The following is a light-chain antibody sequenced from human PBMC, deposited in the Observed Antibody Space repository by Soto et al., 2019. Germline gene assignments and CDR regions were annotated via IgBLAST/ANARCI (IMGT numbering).Light chain of an antibody. J-gene: IGLJ2*01. Sequence: QSVLTQPPSTSGSPGQSVTISCTGTFSDVGGYDYVSWYQQHPGKAPKLLIYEVSKRPSGVPDRFSGSKSGNTASLTVSGLQAEDEADYQCSSYAGSNNLLFGGGTKVTVL. CDR1: FSDVGGYDY. CDR2: EVS. CDR3: SSYAGSNNLL. V-gene: IGLV2-8*01.